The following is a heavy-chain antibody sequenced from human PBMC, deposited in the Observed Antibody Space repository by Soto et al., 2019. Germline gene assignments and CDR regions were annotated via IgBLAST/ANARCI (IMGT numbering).Heavy chain of an antibody. V-gene: IGHV4-31*03. J-gene: IGHJ6*02. D-gene: IGHD5-18*01. CDR2: IYYSGST. Sequence: SETLSLTCTVSGGSISSGGYYWSWIRQHPGKGLEWIGYIYYSGSTYYNPSLKSRVTISVDTSKNQFSLKLSSVTAADTAVYYCARDLLSIADTPGYSYGYPQKDYYYYYGMDVWGQGTKVTVSS. CDR1: GGSISSGGYY. CDR3: ARDLLSIADTPGYSYGYPQKDYYYYYGMDV.